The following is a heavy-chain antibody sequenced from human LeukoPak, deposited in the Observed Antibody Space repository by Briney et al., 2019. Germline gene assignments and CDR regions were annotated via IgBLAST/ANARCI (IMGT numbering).Heavy chain of an antibody. CDR3: AKAGVAGTTLDAFDI. CDR2: ISGSGGST. V-gene: IGHV3-23*01. Sequence: GGALRLSCAASGFTFSSYAMSWVRQAPGKGLEWVSAISGSGGSTYYADSVKGRFTISRDNSKNTLYLQMNSLRAEDTAVYYCAKAGVAGTTLDAFDIWGQGTMVTVSS. CDR1: GFTFSSYA. J-gene: IGHJ3*02. D-gene: IGHD6-19*01.